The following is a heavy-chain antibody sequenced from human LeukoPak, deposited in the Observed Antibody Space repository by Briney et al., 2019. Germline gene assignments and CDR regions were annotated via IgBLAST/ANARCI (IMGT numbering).Heavy chain of an antibody. D-gene: IGHD3-10*01. CDR1: GGSISSYY. CDR3: ARDYYGSGSYYSPSYYYYYGMDV. J-gene: IGHJ6*02. Sequence: SETLSLTCTVSGGSISSYYWSWIRQPPGKGLEWIGYIYYSGSTNYNPSLKSRVTISGDTSKNQFSLKLSSVTAADTAVYYCARDYYGSGSYYSPSYYYYYGMDVWGQGTTVTVSS. CDR2: IYYSGST. V-gene: IGHV4-59*01.